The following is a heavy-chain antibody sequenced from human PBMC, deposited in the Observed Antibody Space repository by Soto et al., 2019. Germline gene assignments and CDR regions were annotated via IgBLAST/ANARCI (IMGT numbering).Heavy chain of an antibody. CDR3: ARSPGYCSTTRCYGRDFAMDV. J-gene: IGHJ6*02. CDR1: RFTFSNYA. D-gene: IGHD2-2*01. CDR2: ISFDGSTK. Sequence: QVQLVEFGGGVVQPGRSMSLSCAASRFTFSNYAMHWVRQAPGKGLQWVALISFDGSTKYYAHSVKGRFTISRDNSKNTLYLQMNSLRAEDTAVYYCARSPGYCSTTRCYGRDFAMDVWGQGTTVTVSS. V-gene: IGHV3-30-3*01.